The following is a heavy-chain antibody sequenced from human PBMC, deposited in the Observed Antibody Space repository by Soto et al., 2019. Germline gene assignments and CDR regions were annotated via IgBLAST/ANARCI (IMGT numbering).Heavy chain of an antibody. V-gene: IGHV3-53*02. CDR2: IYSGGST. CDR3: ARAAWDYDSSGYYYQYFDY. J-gene: IGHJ4*02. CDR1: GFTVSSNY. Sequence: EVQLVETGGGLIQPGGSLRLSCAASGFTVSSNYMSWVRQAPGKGLEWVSVIYSGGSTYYEDSVKGRFTISRDNSKNTLYLQMNSLRAEDTAVYYCARAAWDYDSSGYYYQYFDYWGQGTLVTVSS. D-gene: IGHD3-22*01.